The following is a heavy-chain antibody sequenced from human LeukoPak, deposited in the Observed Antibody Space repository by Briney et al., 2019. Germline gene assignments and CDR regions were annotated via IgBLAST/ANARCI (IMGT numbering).Heavy chain of an antibody. V-gene: IGHV3-48*03. D-gene: IGHD2-15*01. CDR2: ISSSGSTI. Sequence: GGSLRLSCAASGFTFISYEMNWVRQAPGKGLEWVSYISSSGSTIYYADSVKGRFTISIDNAKNSLYLQMNSLRAEDTADYYCASSCSGGSCYFDWGQGTLVTVSS. J-gene: IGHJ4*02. CDR3: ASSCSGGSCYFD. CDR1: GFTFISYE.